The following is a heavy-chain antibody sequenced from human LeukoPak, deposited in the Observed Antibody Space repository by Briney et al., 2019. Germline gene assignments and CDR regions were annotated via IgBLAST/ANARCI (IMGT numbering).Heavy chain of an antibody. CDR3: ARGSGYY. CDR2: LFPSSDVT. J-gene: IGHJ4*02. CDR1: GYTLTTYT. Sequence: ASVKVSCKASGYTLTTYTIHWVRQAPGQGLEWMSRLFPSSDVTSYAQKFQGRVTVTMDTSTGTIYMELSSLRSEDTAVYYCARGSGYYWGQGTLVTVSS. D-gene: IGHD3-16*01. V-gene: IGHV1-46*01.